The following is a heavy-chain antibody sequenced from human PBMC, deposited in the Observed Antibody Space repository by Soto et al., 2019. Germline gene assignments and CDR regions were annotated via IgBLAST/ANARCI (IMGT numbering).Heavy chain of an antibody. Sequence: HPGGSLRLSCAASGFTFSGYWMSWVRQAPGKGLEWVANIKQDGSEKYYVDSVKGRFTISRDNAKNSLYLQMNSLRAEDTAVYYCASAGPGSYLVDYWGQGTLVTVSS. CDR3: ASAGPGSYLVDY. V-gene: IGHV3-7*01. J-gene: IGHJ4*02. CDR2: IKQDGSEK. D-gene: IGHD1-26*01. CDR1: GFTFSGYW.